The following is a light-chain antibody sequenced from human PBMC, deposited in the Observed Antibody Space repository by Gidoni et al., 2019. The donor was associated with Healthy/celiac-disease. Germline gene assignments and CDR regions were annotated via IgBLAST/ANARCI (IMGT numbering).Light chain of an antibody. CDR2: DAS. J-gene: IGKJ3*01. CDR3: QPGFT. V-gene: IGKV3-11*01. Sequence: IVLTQSPATLSLSPGERATLSCRASQSVSSYLALYQQKPGQAPRLLIYDASNRATGIPARFSGSGSGTDFTLTISSLEPEDFAVYYCQPGFTFXPXTKVDIK. CDR1: QSVSSY.